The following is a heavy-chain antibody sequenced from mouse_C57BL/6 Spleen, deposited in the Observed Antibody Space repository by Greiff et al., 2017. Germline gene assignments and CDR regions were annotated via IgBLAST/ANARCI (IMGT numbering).Heavy chain of an antibody. J-gene: IGHJ4*01. Sequence: VQLQQSGAELVKPGASVKMSCKASGYTFTTYPIEWMKQNHGKSLEWIGNFHPYNDDTKYNEKFKGKATLTVEKSSSTVYLELSRLTSVDSAVYNCERGGGYYRAMDYWGQGTSVTVSS. CDR3: ERGGGYYRAMDY. CDR1: GYTFTTYP. D-gene: IGHD2-3*01. CDR2: FHPYNDDT. V-gene: IGHV1-47*01.